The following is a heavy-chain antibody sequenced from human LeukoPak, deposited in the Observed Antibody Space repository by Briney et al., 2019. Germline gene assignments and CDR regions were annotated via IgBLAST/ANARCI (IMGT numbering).Heavy chain of an antibody. D-gene: IGHD4-17*01. CDR1: GGSISSGGYS. CDR2: IYHSGST. V-gene: IGHV4-30-2*01. CDR3: ARGVTTVTTDGVVQGYWYFDL. J-gene: IGHJ2*01. Sequence: SQTLSLTCAVSGGSISSGGYSWSWIRQPPGKGLEWIGYIYHSGSTYYNPSLKSRVTISVDTSKNQFSLKLSSVTAADTAVYYCARGVTTVTTDGVVQGYWYFDLWGRGTLVTVSS.